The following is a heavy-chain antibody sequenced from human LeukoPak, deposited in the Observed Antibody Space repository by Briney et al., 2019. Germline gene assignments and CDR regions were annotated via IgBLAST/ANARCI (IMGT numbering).Heavy chain of an antibody. CDR3: ARVPRGTDPYYYYGMDV. V-gene: IGHV3-30-3*01. D-gene: IGHD1-1*01. Sequence: PGGSLRLSCAASGFTFSSYAMHWVRQAPGKGLEWVAVISYDGSNKYYADSVEGRFTISRDNSKNTLYLQMNSLRAEDAAVYYCARVPRGTDPYYYYGMDVWGQGTTVTVSS. CDR2: ISYDGSNK. J-gene: IGHJ6*02. CDR1: GFTFSSYA.